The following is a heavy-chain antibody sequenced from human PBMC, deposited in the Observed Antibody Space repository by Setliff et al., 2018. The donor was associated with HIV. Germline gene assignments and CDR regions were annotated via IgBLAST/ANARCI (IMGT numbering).Heavy chain of an antibody. J-gene: IGHJ3*02. D-gene: IGHD6-6*01. Sequence: PSETLSLTCTVSGGSISSYYWSWIRQPPGKGLEWIGYIYYSGSTNYNPSLKSRVTISVDTSKNQFSLKLRSVTAADTAVYYCARVPPEYSSSSQAFDIWGQGTKVTVSS. CDR1: GGSISSYY. CDR2: IYYSGST. V-gene: IGHV4-59*01. CDR3: ARVPPEYSSSSQAFDI.